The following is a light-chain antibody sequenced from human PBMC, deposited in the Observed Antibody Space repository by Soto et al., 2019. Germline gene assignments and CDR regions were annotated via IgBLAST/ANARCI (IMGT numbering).Light chain of an antibody. CDR2: LTS. CDR1: QSLLYRNGNNY. CDR3: LQALQTPPT. V-gene: IGKV2-28*01. J-gene: IGKJ5*01. Sequence: DIVMTQSPLSLPVTPGEPASISCRSSQSLLYRNGNNYLNWYLQKPGQSPQLLIYLTSYRASGVPDRFSGSGSGRDFTLKISRVEAEDVGVYYCLQALQTPPTFGQGTRLEIK.